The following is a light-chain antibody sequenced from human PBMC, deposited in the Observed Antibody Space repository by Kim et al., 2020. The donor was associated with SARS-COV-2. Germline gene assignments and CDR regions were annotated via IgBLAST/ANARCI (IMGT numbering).Light chain of an antibody. J-gene: IGLJ1*01. V-gene: IGLV2-14*04. Sequence: GQSISISCTGTSSDVGGYNFVSWYQLHPGKAPKLMIYDVSKRPSGVSDRFSGSKSGNTASLTVSGLQAEDEADYYCSSYTSSSSYVFGNGTQLTVL. CDR1: SSDVGGYNF. CDR3: SSYTSSSSYV. CDR2: DVS.